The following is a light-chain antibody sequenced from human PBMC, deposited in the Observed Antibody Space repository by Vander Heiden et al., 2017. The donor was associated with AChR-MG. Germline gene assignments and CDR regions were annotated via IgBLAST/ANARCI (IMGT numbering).Light chain of an antibody. J-gene: IGKJ4*01. Sequence: EIVLTQSPATLSLSPGERATLSCRASQSVGNSLAWYQHQPGQAPRLLIYDASNRATGIPARFFGSGFGTDFTLTISSLEPEDFALYYCQQRYNWPLTFGGGTKVDIK. V-gene: IGKV3-11*01. CDR3: QQRYNWPLT. CDR1: QSVGNS. CDR2: DAS.